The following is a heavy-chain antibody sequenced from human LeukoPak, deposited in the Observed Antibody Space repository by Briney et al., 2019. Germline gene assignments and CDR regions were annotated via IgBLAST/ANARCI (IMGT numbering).Heavy chain of an antibody. Sequence: GGSLRLSCAASGFTFSTYAMSWVRQAPGKGLEWVSVISGSGGSSYYADSVKGRFTISRDNSKSTLYLQMNSLRAEDTAVYYCARAVWWLPDYWGQGTLVTVSS. CDR2: ISGSGGSS. V-gene: IGHV3-23*01. J-gene: IGHJ4*02. D-gene: IGHD2-21*01. CDR1: GFTFSTYA. CDR3: ARAVWWLPDY.